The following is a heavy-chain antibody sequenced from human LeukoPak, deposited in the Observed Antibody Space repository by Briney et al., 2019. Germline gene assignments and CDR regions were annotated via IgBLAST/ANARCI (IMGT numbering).Heavy chain of an antibody. Sequence: GGSLRLSCAASGFTFSSYSMNWVRQAPGKGLEWVSSISSSSSYIYYADSVKGRFTISRDNAKNSLYLQMNSLRAEDTAVYYCARSKGGIEHFDYWGQGTLVTVSS. D-gene: IGHD1-26*01. CDR1: GFTFSSYS. V-gene: IGHV3-21*01. CDR3: ARSKGGIEHFDY. CDR2: ISSSSSYI. J-gene: IGHJ4*02.